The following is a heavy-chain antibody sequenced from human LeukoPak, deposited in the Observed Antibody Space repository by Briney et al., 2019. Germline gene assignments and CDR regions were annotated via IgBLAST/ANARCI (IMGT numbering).Heavy chain of an antibody. CDR3: AREVAPVAPSYYYMDV. J-gene: IGHJ6*03. Sequence: SETLSLTCTVSGGSISSGSYYWSWIRQPPGKGLEWIGYIYYSGSTNYNPSLKSRVTISVDTSKNQFSLKLSSVTAADTAVYYGAREVAPVAPSYYYMDVWGKGTTVTVSS. CDR2: IYYSGST. V-gene: IGHV4-61*01. D-gene: IGHD2-2*01. CDR1: GGSISSGSYY.